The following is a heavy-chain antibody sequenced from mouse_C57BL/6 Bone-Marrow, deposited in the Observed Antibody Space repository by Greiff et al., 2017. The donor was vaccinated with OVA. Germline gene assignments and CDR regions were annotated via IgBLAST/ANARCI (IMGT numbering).Heavy chain of an antibody. V-gene: IGHV1-26*01. CDR1: GYTFTDYY. Sequence: EVQLQQSGPELVKPGASVKISCKASGYTFTDYYMNWVKQSPGQSLEWIGDINPNNGGTSYNQKFKGKATLTVDKSSSTAYMELRSLTSEDSAVYYCAIRYCYAMDYWGQGTSVTVSS. CDR2: INPNNGGT. CDR3: AIRYCYAMDY. J-gene: IGHJ4*01. D-gene: IGHD1-1*01.